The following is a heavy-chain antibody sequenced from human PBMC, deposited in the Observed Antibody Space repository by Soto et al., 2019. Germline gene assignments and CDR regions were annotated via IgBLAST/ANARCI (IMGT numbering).Heavy chain of an antibody. CDR1: GYDFTAYD. CDR2: MNPINGAT. Sequence: QVQLVQSGAEVKQSGASVKVSCKASGYDFTAYDINWVRQASGQGLEWVGWMNPINGATGSARRFQGRVSMTRNTATGTAYLELTSLRSDDSAVYYCGRGPSPRAPAGGTPYYYAMDVWGQGTTVTVS. D-gene: IGHD6-13*01. CDR3: GRGPSPRAPAGGTPYYYAMDV. V-gene: IGHV1-8*02. J-gene: IGHJ6*02.